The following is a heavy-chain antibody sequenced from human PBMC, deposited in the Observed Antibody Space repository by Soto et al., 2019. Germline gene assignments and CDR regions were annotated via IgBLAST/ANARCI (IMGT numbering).Heavy chain of an antibody. Sequence: EVQLLESGGGLVQPGGSLRLSCAASGFTFSSNARSWVRQAPGKGLEWVSAISGSGGSTYYADSVKGRFTISRDNSKNTLYLQMNSLRAEDTAVYYCAKDEHPWYYDYILGSYRPGDFDYWGQGTLVTVSS. J-gene: IGHJ4*02. CDR3: AKDEHPWYYDYILGSYRPGDFDY. D-gene: IGHD3-16*02. CDR1: GFTFSSNA. CDR2: ISGSGGST. V-gene: IGHV3-23*01.